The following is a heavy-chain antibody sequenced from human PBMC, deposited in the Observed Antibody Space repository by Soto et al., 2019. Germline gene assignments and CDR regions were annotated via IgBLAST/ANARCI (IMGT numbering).Heavy chain of an antibody. CDR2: ISPDGSEE. J-gene: IGHJ5*02. CDR3: TRDLNHDTGP. V-gene: IGHV3-7*04. Sequence: EVQLVESGGGLVQPGGSLRLSCAPSGFTFSGYWMTWVRQAPGKGLEGVANISPDGSEEYYVDSVKGRFTISRDNAKNSVYLQMNSLRGEDTALYYCTRDLNHDTGPWGQGTQVTVSS. CDR1: GFTFSGYW. D-gene: IGHD2-8*02.